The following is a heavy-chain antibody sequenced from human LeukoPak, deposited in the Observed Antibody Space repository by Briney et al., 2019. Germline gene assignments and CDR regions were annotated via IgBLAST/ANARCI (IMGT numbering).Heavy chain of an antibody. D-gene: IGHD6-13*01. Sequence: GGSLRLSCAASGFTFSSYEMNWVRQAPGKGLEWVSYISSSGSTIYYADSVKGRFTISRDNAKNSLYLQMNSLRAEDTAVYYCARGLTSSWSNNWFDPWGQGTLVTVSS. CDR3: ARGLTSSWSNNWFDP. CDR2: ISSSGSTI. V-gene: IGHV3-48*03. J-gene: IGHJ5*02. CDR1: GFTFSSYE.